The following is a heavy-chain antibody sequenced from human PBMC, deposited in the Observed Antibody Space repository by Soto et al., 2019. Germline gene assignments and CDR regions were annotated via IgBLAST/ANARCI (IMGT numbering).Heavy chain of an antibody. CDR2: IFHSGNA. D-gene: IGHD3-3*01. Sequence: PSETLSFTCAVSGGSITSSNWWSWVRHTPGRGLDWIGEIFHSGNANYSPSLRSRVTISIHKSKNHFSLKLISVTAADTAVYYGARVISSRDEWFAYWAQGAMVTVSS. CDR1: GGSITSSNW. V-gene: IGHV4-4*02. CDR3: ARVISSRDEWFAY. J-gene: IGHJ4*02.